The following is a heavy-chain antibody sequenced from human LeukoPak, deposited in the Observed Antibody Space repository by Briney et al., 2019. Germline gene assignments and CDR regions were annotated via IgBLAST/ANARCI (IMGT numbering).Heavy chain of an antibody. Sequence: SVKVSCKASGGTFSSYAISWVRQAPGQGLEWMGGIIPIFGTANYAQKFQGRVTITADESTSTAYMELSSLRSEDTAVYYCARAYFDWLSPRWAFDIWGRGTMVTVSS. V-gene: IGHV1-69*01. CDR2: IIPIFGTA. D-gene: IGHD3-9*01. CDR3: ARAYFDWLSPRWAFDI. CDR1: GGTFSSYA. J-gene: IGHJ3*02.